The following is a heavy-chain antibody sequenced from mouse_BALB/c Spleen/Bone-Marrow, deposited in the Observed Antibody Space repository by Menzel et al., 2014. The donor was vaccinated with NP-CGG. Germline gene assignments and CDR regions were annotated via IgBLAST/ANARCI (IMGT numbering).Heavy chain of an antibody. CDR1: GFTFSSYG. J-gene: IGHJ2*01. V-gene: IGHV5-6-3*01. Sequence: EVKVVESGGGLVQPGGSLKLSCAVSGFTFSSYGMSWVRQTPDKRLELVASINSNGGSTYYPDSVKGRFTISRDNAKNTLSLQMSSLKSEDTAMYYCARGNYGNYVDYFDYWGQGTTLTVSS. D-gene: IGHD2-1*01. CDR2: INSNGGST. CDR3: ARGNYGNYVDYFDY.